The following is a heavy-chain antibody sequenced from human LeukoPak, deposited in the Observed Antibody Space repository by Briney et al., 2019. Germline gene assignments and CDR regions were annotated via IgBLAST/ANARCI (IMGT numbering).Heavy chain of an antibody. CDR1: RFTFRSYA. CDR2: ISSGSNYI. CDR3: ARVARRGGDLDY. V-gene: IGHV3-21*01. J-gene: IGHJ4*02. Sequence: PGGSLRLSCAAARFTFRSYAMSWVRQAPGKGLECVSSISSGSNYIYYADSMKGRFTISRDNAKNSLYLQMNSLRADDTAVYFCARVARRGGDLDYWGQGTLVTVSS. D-gene: IGHD3-10*01.